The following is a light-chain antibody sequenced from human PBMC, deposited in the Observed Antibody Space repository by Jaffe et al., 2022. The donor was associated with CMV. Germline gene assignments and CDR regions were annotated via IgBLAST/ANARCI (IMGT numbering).Light chain of an antibody. CDR3: QQYNNWPPWT. Sequence: EIVMTQSPVTLSVSPGERATLSCRASQSVSSNVAWYQQRPGQAPRLLIYDASTRATGIPARFSGSGSGTEFTLTISSLQSEDFAFYYCQQYNNWPPWTFGQGTKVEIK. V-gene: IGKV3-15*01. CDR2: DAS. CDR1: QSVSSN. J-gene: IGKJ1*01.